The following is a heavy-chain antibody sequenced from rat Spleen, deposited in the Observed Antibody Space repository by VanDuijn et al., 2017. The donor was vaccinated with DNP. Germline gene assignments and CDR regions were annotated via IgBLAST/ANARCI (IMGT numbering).Heavy chain of an antibody. Sequence: QVQLKESGPGLVQPSQTLSLTCTVSDFSLSDYSIHWVRQSPGKGLEWMGVIWNNGGTRYNSVLKSRLSISKDTSKSQVFLKMNSLQTEDTATYYCARDLLRWRRGFAYWGQGTLVTVSS. D-gene: IGHD1-11*01. CDR1: DFSLSDYS. J-gene: IGHJ3*01. CDR3: ARDLLRWRRGFAY. CDR2: IWNNGGT. V-gene: IGHV2-41*01.